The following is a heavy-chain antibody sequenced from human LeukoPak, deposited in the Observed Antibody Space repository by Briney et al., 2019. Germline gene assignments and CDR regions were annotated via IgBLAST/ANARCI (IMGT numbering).Heavy chain of an antibody. V-gene: IGHV4-59*01. Sequence: SETLSLTCTVSGDSISSYYWSWIRQPPGKGLEWIGYIYYSGSTNYNPSLKGRVTISVDTSKNQFSLKLSSVTTADTAVYYCARGDYDILTGYQWFDPWGQGTLVTVSS. D-gene: IGHD3-9*01. J-gene: IGHJ5*02. CDR1: GDSISSYY. CDR2: IYYSGST. CDR3: ARGDYDILTGYQWFDP.